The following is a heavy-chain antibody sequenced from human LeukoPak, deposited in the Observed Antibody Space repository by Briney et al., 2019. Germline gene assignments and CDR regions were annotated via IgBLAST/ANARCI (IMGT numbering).Heavy chain of an antibody. J-gene: IGHJ4*02. CDR1: GGSFSGYY. CDR2: IYTSGST. V-gene: IGHV4-59*10. D-gene: IGHD3-22*01. CDR3: ARVSGYYYFDY. Sequence: SETLSLTCAVYGGSFSGYYWSWIRQPAGKGLERIGRIYTSGSTNYNPSLKSRVTMSVDTSKNQFSLKLSSVTAADTAVYYCARVSGYYYFDYWGQGTLVTVSS.